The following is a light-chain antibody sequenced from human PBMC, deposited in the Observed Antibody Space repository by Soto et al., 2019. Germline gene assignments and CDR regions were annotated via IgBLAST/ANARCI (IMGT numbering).Light chain of an antibody. V-gene: IGLV1-51*01. J-gene: IGLJ2*01. Sequence: QSVLTQPPSVSAAPGQKVTISCSGSSSNIGNNYVSWYQQLPGTAPKLLIYDNNNRPSGIPDRFSGSKSGTSATLGITGLQTGDEADYYCATWDSSLSVGVFGGGTKLTVL. CDR2: DNN. CDR3: ATWDSSLSVGV. CDR1: SSNIGNNY.